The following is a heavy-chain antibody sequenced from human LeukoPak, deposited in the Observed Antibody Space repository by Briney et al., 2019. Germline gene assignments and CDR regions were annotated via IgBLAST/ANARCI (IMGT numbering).Heavy chain of an antibody. J-gene: IGHJ4*02. V-gene: IGHV4-61*02. CDR3: VGTYDILTGYTPYFDY. CDR1: GGSISSGSYY. D-gene: IGHD3-9*01. Sequence: PSQTLSLTCTVSGGSISSGSYYWSWIRQPAGKGLEWIGRIYTSGSTNYNPSLKSRVTISVDTSKNQFSLKLSSVTAADTAVYYCVGTYDILTGYTPYFDYWGQGTLATVSS. CDR2: IYTSGST.